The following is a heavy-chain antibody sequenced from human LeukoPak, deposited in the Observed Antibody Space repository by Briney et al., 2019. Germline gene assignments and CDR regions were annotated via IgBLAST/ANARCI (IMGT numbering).Heavy chain of an antibody. Sequence: SETLSFTCTVSGGSISSYYWSWIRQPAGKGLEWIGRIYTSGSTNYNPSLKSRVTMSVDTSKNQFSLKLSSVTAADTAVYYCAREPERSSGWYSDAFDIWGQGTMVTVSS. D-gene: IGHD6-19*01. CDR1: GGSISSYY. V-gene: IGHV4-4*07. CDR3: AREPERSSGWYSDAFDI. J-gene: IGHJ3*02. CDR2: IYTSGST.